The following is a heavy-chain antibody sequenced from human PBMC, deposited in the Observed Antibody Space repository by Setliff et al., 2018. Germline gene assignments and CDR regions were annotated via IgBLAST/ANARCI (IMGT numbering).Heavy chain of an antibody. Sequence: PGGSLRLSCAASGFIFSSYGMHWVRQAPGKGLEWVAVIWDDGGNKYHADSVKGRFTISRDNSKNTLYLQMNSLRAEDTATYYCARSENCFSTHCSPYDYWGQGTLVTVSS. J-gene: IGHJ4*02. CDR1: GFIFSSYG. CDR2: IWDDGGNK. CDR3: ARSENCFSTHCSPYDY. V-gene: IGHV3-33*01. D-gene: IGHD2-2*01.